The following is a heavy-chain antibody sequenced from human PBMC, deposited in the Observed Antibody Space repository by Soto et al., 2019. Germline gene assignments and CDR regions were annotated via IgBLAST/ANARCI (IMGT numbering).Heavy chain of an antibody. V-gene: IGHV3-48*02. D-gene: IGHD6-19*01. CDR1: GFTFSSYS. CDR2: ISSSSSTI. CDR3: AREGAYSSGWYKGSGMDV. Sequence: PGGSLRLSCAASGFTFSSYSMNWVRQAPGKGLEWVSYISSSSSTIYYAGSVKGRFTISRDNAKNSLYLQMNSLRDEDTAVYYCAREGAYSSGWYKGSGMDVWGQGTTVTVSS. J-gene: IGHJ6*02.